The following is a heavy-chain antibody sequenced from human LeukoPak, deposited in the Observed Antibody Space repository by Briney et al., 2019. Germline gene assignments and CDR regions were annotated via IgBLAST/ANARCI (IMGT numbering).Heavy chain of an antibody. V-gene: IGHV3-30*18. CDR3: AKDLARYGRPDD. CDR1: GFTFSSYG. D-gene: IGHD4-17*01. CDR2: ISYDGSNK. Sequence: GGSLRLSCAASGFTFSSYGMHWVRQAPGKGLEWVAVISYDGSNKYYADSVKGRFTISRDNSKNTLYLQMNSLRAEDTAVYYCAKDLARYGRPDDWGQGTLVTVSS. J-gene: IGHJ4*02.